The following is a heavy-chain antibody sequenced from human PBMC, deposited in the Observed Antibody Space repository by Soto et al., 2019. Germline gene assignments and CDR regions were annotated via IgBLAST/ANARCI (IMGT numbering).Heavy chain of an antibody. CDR1: GFTFSSYA. V-gene: IGHV3-23*01. J-gene: IGHJ4*02. D-gene: IGHD1-26*01. CDR3: AKGEWELPYGDY. CDR2: ISGSGGST. Sequence: EVQLLESGGGLVQPGGSLRLSCAASGFTFSSYAMRWVRQAPGKGLEWVSAISGSGGSTYYADSVKGRFTISRDNSKNTLYLQMNSLRAEDTAVYYCAKGEWELPYGDYWGQGTLVTVSS.